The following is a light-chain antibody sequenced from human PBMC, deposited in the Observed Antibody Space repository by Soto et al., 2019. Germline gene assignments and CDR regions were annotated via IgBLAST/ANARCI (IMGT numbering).Light chain of an antibody. Sequence: QSALTQPASVSGSPGQSITISCTGTSSDVGSYNLVSWYQQHPGKASKLMIYEGSKRPSGVSNSLSRSKSGNTASLTISGLQPEDEADYYCCSYAGISTYVVFGGGTKLTVL. CDR3: CSYAGISTYVV. CDR1: SSDVGSYNL. CDR2: EGS. J-gene: IGLJ2*01. V-gene: IGLV2-23*01.